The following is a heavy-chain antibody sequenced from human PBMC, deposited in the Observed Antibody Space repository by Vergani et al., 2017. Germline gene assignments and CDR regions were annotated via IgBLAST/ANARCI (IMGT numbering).Heavy chain of an antibody. Sequence: QVQLVQSGAEVKKPGASVKVSCKASGYTFTSYAMHWVRQAPGQRLEWMGWINAGNGNTKYSQKFQGRVTITRDTSASTAYMELSSLRSEDTAVYFCARVAPSNSEVTPTAFDVWGQGTTVTVSS. D-gene: IGHD5-12*01. CDR3: ARVAPSNSEVTPTAFDV. V-gene: IGHV1-3*01. CDR2: INAGNGNT. J-gene: IGHJ3*01. CDR1: GYTFTSYA.